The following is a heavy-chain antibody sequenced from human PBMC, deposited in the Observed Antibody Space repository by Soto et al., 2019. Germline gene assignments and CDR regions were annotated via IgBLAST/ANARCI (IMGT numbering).Heavy chain of an antibody. D-gene: IGHD2-2*01. Sequence: EVQLVQSGGDLVQPGGSLRLSCVASGFTFSTYWMTWVRQAPGMGLEWVAGIKEDGSEEVYVDSVKGRFSISRDNAKTSLYLQLNSRRAEATAVYYCATAISSPFSNFDYWGQGSLVTGSS. J-gene: IGHJ4*02. V-gene: IGHV3-7*01. CDR1: GFTFSTYW. CDR3: ATAISSPFSNFDY. CDR2: IKEDGSEE.